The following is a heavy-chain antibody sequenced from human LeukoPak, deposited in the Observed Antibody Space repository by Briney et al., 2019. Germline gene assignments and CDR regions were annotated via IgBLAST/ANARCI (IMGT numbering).Heavy chain of an antibody. CDR1: GDSVSGSSIT. CDR2: TYYRSKWYN. CDR3: AREGSGSYSLDF. D-gene: IGHD1-26*01. J-gene: IGHJ4*02. Sequence: SQTLSLTCAISGDSVSGSSITWNWIRQSPSRGLEWLGRTYYRSKWYNDYALSVKSRMTINRDTSKNQFSLQVNSVTPEDTAVYYCAREGSGSYSLDFWGQGNLVTVSS. V-gene: IGHV6-1*01.